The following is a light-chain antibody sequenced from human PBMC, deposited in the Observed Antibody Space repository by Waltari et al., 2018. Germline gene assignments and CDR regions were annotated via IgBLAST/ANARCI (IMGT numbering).Light chain of an antibody. Sequence: QSALTQPASVSGSPGQSITISCTGTSSDVGSYNLVSWYQQHPGKAPKLMIYEVSKRHSGVSNRFSGSKSGNTASLTISGLQAEDEADYYCCSYAGSSLVVFGGGTKLTVL. CDR1: SSDVGSYNL. V-gene: IGLV2-23*02. J-gene: IGLJ2*01. CDR3: CSYAGSSLVV. CDR2: EVS.